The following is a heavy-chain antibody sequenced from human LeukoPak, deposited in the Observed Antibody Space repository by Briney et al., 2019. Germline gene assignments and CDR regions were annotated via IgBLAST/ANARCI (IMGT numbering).Heavy chain of an antibody. CDR3: ATDYYDFWSGYYGY. CDR2: ISSDGSNK. V-gene: IGHV3-30-3*01. Sequence: GGSLRLSCAASGFTFSYYAIHWVRQAPGKGLEWVAVISSDGSNKYYADSVKGRFTISRDNSKNTLYLQMNSLRAEDTAVYYCATDYYDFWSGYYGYWGQGTLVTVSS. D-gene: IGHD3-3*01. J-gene: IGHJ4*02. CDR1: GFTFSYYA.